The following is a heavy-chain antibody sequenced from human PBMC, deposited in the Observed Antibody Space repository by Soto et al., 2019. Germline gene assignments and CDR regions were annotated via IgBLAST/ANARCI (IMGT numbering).Heavy chain of an antibody. CDR2: IYSSGST. CDR1: GGSVSSGSYY. J-gene: IGHJ4*02. D-gene: IGHD5-12*01. V-gene: IGHV4-61*01. Sequence: QVQLQESGPGLVKPSETLSLTCTVSGGSVSSGSYYWSWIRQPPGKRLEWIGYIYSSGSTSYNPSLRSRVTISVDTSKNQFSLKLSSVTAADTAVYYCARDGDGYNYWGQGTLVTVSS. CDR3: ARDGDGYNY.